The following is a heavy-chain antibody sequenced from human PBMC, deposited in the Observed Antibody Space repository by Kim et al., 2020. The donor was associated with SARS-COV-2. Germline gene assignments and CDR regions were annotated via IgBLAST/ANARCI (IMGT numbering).Heavy chain of an antibody. Sequence: YINYADSAKGRFTISRDNAKSSLFLQMNSLRVEDTGVYYCARFEGYGMDVWGQGTTVTVSS. V-gene: IGHV3-21*01. D-gene: IGHD3-9*01. CDR3: ARFEGYGMDV. CDR2: YI. J-gene: IGHJ6*02.